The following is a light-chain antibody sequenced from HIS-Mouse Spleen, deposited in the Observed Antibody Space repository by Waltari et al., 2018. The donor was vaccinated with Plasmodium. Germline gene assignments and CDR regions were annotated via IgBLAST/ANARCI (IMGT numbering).Light chain of an antibody. CDR2: EVS. V-gene: IGLV2-14*01. CDR1: SSDVGGYNY. Sequence: QSALTQPASVSGSPGQSITLSCTGTSSDVGGYNYVSWYQQHPGKAPKLMIYEVSNRPSGVSNRFSGSKSGNTASLTISGLQAEDEADYYCSSYTSSSTLVFGGGT. CDR3: SSYTSSSTLV. J-gene: IGLJ3*02.